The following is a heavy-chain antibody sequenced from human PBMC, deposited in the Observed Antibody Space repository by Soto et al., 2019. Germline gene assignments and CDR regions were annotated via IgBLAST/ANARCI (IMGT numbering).Heavy chain of an antibody. Sequence: PGESLEISCQGSGYSFTSYSIGWVRQMPGKGLEWMGIIYPGDSDTRYSPSFQGQVTISADKSISTAYLQWSSLKASDTAMYYCARHQYYYDSSGPTGYYYGMDVWGQGTTVTVSS. CDR1: GYSFTSYS. D-gene: IGHD3-22*01. V-gene: IGHV5-51*01. CDR2: IYPGDSDT. CDR3: ARHQYYYDSSGPTGYYYGMDV. J-gene: IGHJ6*01.